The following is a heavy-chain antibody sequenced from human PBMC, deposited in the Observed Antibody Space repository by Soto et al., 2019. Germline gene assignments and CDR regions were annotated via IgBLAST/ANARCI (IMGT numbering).Heavy chain of an antibody. V-gene: IGHV1-69*12. D-gene: IGHD6-13*01. CDR2: IIPIFGTA. J-gene: IGHJ6*02. CDR3: ASDIAAAGKVVHYYYYGMDV. CDR1: GGTFSSYA. Sequence: QVQLMQSGAEVKKPGSSVKVSCKASGGTFSSYAISWVRQAPGQGLEWMGGIIPIFGTANYAQKFQGRVTITADESTSTASMELSSLRSEDTAVYYCASDIAAAGKVVHYYYYGMDVWGQGTTVTVSS.